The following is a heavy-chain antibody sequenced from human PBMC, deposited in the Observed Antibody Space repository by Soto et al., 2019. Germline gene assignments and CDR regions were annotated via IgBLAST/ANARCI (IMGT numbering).Heavy chain of an antibody. CDR1: GGTFSSYT. V-gene: IGHV1-69*08. CDR2: IIPILGIA. Sequence: QVQLVQSGAEVKKPGSSVKVSCKASGGTFSSYTISWVRQAPGQGLEWMGRIIPILGIANYAQKFQGRVTITADKXTXXAYMALSRLRSEDRAVYYCARDLGRTGTENNWFDPWGQGTLVTVSS. D-gene: IGHD1-1*01. CDR3: ARDLGRTGTENNWFDP. J-gene: IGHJ5*02.